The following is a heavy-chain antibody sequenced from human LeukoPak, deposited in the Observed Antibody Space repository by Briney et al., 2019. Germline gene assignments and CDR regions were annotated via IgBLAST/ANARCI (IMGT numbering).Heavy chain of an antibody. D-gene: IGHD5-12*01. J-gene: IGHJ4*02. CDR3: ARAGYGRPFDY. CDR2: IYYSGST. Sequence: PSETLSLTCAVSGGSISSYYWTWIRQPPGKGLEWIGYIYYSGSTNSNPSLKSRVTISVDTSENQFSLKLSSVTAADTAVYYCARAGYGRPFDYWGQGTLVTVSS. CDR1: GGSISSYY. V-gene: IGHV4-59*01.